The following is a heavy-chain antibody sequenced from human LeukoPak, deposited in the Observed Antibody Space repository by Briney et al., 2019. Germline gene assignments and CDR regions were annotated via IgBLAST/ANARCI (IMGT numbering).Heavy chain of an antibody. D-gene: IGHD3-10*01. CDR2: ISAYNGNT. V-gene: IGHV1-18*01. CDR1: GGTFSSYA. CDR3: AREYGSGSYSY. Sequence: ASVKVSCKASGGTFSSYAISWARQAPGQGLEWMGWISAYNGNTNYAQKLQGRVTMTTDTSTSTAYMELRSLRSDDTAVYYCAREYGSGSYSYWGQGTLVTVSS. J-gene: IGHJ4*02.